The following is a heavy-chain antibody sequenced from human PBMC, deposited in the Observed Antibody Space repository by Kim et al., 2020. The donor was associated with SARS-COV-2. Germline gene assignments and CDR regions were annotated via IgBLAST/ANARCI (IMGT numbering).Heavy chain of an antibody. Sequence: SETLSLTCAVYGGSFSGYYRSWIRQPPGKGLEWIGEINHSGSTTYNPSLMSRVTISVDTSKNQFSLLQSSVIAADTAVYYCSRIRGHTIFGVVACCYNW. CDR3: SRIRGHTIFGVVACCYNW. D-gene: IGHD3-3*01. J-gene: IGHJ5*01. CDR1: GGSFSGYY. V-gene: IGHV4-34*01. CDR2: INHSGST.